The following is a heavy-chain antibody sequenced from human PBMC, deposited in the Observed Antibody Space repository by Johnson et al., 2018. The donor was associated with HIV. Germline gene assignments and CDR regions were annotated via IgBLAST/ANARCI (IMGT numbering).Heavy chain of an antibody. V-gene: IGHV3-30-3*01. J-gene: IGHJ3*02. CDR3: TTAIYSYDTRDTRAFDI. D-gene: IGHD3-22*01. Sequence: QVQLVESGGGVVQPGGSLILSCVGSKFIFSSYTMHWVRQAPGKGLEWVAVISYDGSNKYYADSVKGRFTISRDNSKNTLYLQMNSLRAEDTAVYYCTTAIYSYDTRDTRAFDIWGQGTMVTVSS. CDR2: ISYDGSNK. CDR1: KFIFSSYT.